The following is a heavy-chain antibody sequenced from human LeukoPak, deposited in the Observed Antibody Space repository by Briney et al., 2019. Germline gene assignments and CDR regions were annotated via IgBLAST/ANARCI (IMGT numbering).Heavy chain of an antibody. CDR3: ARDLYSSSWYGAISAFDY. CDR1: GGSISSYY. J-gene: IGHJ4*03. Sequence: SETLSLTCTVSGGSISSYYWSWIRQPAGKGLEWIGRIYTSGSTNYNPSLKSRVTMSVDTSKNQFSLKLSSVTAADTAVYYCARDLYSSSWYGAISAFDYWGQGTTVTVSS. V-gene: IGHV4-4*07. D-gene: IGHD6-13*01. CDR2: IYTSGST.